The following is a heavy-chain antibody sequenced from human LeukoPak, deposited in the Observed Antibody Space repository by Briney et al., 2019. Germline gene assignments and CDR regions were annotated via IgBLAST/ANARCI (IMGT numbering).Heavy chain of an antibody. CDR1: GFTFSSYA. D-gene: IGHD3-3*01. V-gene: IGHV3-23*01. J-gene: IGHJ4*02. CDR3: AKFSLRDLLRFLEWLVDY. CDR2: ISGSGGST. Sequence: GGSLRLSCAASGFTFSSYAMNWVRQAPGKGLEWVSEISGSGGSTYYADSVKGRFTISRDNSKNTLYLQMNSLRAEDTAVYYCAKFSLRDLLRFLEWLVDYWGQGTLVTVSS.